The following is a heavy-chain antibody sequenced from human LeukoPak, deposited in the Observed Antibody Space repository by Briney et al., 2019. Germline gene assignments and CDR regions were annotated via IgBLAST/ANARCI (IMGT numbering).Heavy chain of an antibody. CDR2: IIPILGTA. V-gene: IGHV1-69*08. CDR3: ARDYNDFWSQFRYYMDV. Sequence: GASVKVSCKASRGTFSSYTISWVRQAPGQGLEWMGRIIPILGTANYAQKFQGRVTITADKSTSTAYMELSSLRSEDTAVYYCARDYNDFWSQFRYYMDVWGKGTTVTVSS. J-gene: IGHJ6*03. CDR1: RGTFSSYT. D-gene: IGHD3-3*01.